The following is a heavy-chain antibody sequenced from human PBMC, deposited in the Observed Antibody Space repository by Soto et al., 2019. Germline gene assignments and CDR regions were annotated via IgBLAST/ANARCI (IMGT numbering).Heavy chain of an antibody. CDR3: TTGLYGSGSSGGMDV. D-gene: IGHD3-10*01. Sequence: EVQLVESGGGLVKPGGSLRLSYAASGFTFSNAWMSWVRQAPGKGLEWVGRIKSKTDGGTTDYAAPVKGRFTISRDDSKNTLYLQMNSLKTEDTAVYYCTTGLYGSGSSGGMDVWGQGTTVTVSS. V-gene: IGHV3-15*01. J-gene: IGHJ6*02. CDR1: GFTFSNAW. CDR2: IKSKTDGGTT.